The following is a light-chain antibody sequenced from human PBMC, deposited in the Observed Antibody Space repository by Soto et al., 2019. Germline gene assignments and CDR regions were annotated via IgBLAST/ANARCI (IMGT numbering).Light chain of an antibody. CDR1: QSISSW. CDR3: QQYNSHRA. J-gene: IGKJ1*01. CDR2: DAS. V-gene: IGKV1-5*01. Sequence: DIQMTQSPSTLSASLADRFTITCRASQSISSWLAWYQQKPGKAPKLLIYDASSLESGVPSRFSGSGSGTEFTLTISSLQPDDFATYYCQQYNSHRAFGQGTKVDIK.